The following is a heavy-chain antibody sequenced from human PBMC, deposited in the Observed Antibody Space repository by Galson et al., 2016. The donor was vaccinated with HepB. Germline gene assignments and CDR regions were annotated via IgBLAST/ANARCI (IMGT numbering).Heavy chain of an antibody. CDR3: AKDAILGCGRDCYTDF. J-gene: IGHJ4*02. V-gene: IGHV3-30*18. D-gene: IGHD2-21*02. CDR1: RITFSTYA. CDR2: ISSDGSNK. Sequence: SLRLSCAASRITFSTYAMNWVRQAPGKGLEWVAVISSDGSNKYYVDSVKGRFTISRDNSKNTLYLQMNRLRAEDTAVYFCAKDAILGCGRDCYTDFWGQGTLVTVSS.